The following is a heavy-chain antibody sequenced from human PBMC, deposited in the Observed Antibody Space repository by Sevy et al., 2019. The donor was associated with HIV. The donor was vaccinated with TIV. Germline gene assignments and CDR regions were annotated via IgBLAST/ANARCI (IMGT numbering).Heavy chain of an antibody. J-gene: IGHJ5*02. CDR3: AAHEGVTISEARFDP. CDR2: IYYSGST. V-gene: IGHV4-39*01. CDR1: GGSLITTNYY. Sequence: SETLSLTCSVSGGSLITTNYYWAWLRQSPGKGLEWIASIYYSGSTYYNPSLKARVTVSVDTSRSQFSLILNSVTAADTSVCYCAAHEGVTISEARFDPWGQGTLVTDSS. D-gene: IGHD1-1*01.